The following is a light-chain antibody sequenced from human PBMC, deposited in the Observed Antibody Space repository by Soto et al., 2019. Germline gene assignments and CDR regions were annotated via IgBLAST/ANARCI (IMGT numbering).Light chain of an antibody. CDR3: QQYNNWPRT. CDR1: QSVNSH. V-gene: IGKV3-15*01. Sequence: EIVMTQSPATLSGSPGERATLSCRASQSVNSHLAWYHQKPGQAPRLLIYGASTRATGIPARFSGSGSGTDFTLTISSLQPEDFAVYYCQQYNNWPRTFGQGTKVGIK. J-gene: IGKJ1*01. CDR2: GAS.